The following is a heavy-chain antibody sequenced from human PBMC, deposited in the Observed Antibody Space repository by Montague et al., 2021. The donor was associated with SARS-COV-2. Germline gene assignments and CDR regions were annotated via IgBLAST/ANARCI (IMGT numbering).Heavy chain of an antibody. V-gene: IGHV4-39*01. Sequence: SETLSLTCTVTGGPISGSSYYWGWIRQSPGKGLEWIASVDYSGNTYYSPSLKSRLTISVDTSKNQFSLTLNSVTAADTALYYCARREYSYGWGDWGQGTLVTVSS. CDR2: VDYSGNT. J-gene: IGHJ4*02. D-gene: IGHD5-18*01. CDR1: GGPISGSSYY. CDR3: ARREYSYGWGD.